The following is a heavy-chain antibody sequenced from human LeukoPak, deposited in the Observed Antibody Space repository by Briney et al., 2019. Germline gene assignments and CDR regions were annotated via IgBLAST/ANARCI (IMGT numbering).Heavy chain of an antibody. CDR3: ARPGIAAAGGFDY. V-gene: IGHV4-38-2*02. CDR2: IYHSGSP. Sequence: SGTLSLTCTVSGYALSSGNYWGWIRQPPGKGLEGLGSIYHSGSPYYNPSLKSRVTISVDTSKTQFSLKLSSVTAADTAVYYCARPGIAAAGGFDYWGQGTLVTVSS. J-gene: IGHJ4*02. CDR1: GYALSSGNY. D-gene: IGHD6-13*01.